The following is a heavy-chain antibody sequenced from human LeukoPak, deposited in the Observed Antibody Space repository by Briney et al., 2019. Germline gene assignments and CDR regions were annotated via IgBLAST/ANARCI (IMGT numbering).Heavy chain of an antibody. V-gene: IGHV3-33*01. CDR2: IWYDGSNK. J-gene: IGHJ4*02. D-gene: IGHD6-19*01. CDR1: GFTFSSYG. CDR3: ARVPSSGGWSSYFDY. Sequence: PGGSLRLSCAASGFTFSSYGMPWVRQAPGKGLEWVAVIWYDGSNKYYADSVKGRFTISRDNSKNTLYLQMNSLRAEDTAVYYCARVPSSGGWSSYFDYWGQGTLVTVSS.